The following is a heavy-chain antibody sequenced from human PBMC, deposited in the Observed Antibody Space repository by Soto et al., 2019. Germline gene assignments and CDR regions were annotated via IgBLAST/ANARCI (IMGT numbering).Heavy chain of an antibody. CDR3: ARGSLLARSGGSPNDY. D-gene: IGHD2-15*01. CDR1: GGSFRRYA. CDR2: IIPILGAA. V-gene: IGHV1-69*01. Sequence: QVQLVQSGAEVQKPGSSVKVSCKTFGGSFRRYAITWVRQAPGQGLEWMGGIIPILGAANYAQKFQGRVTISADESPNTAYMEMHSLTSDDTAVYYCARGSLLARSGGSPNDYWGQGTLVTVSS. J-gene: IGHJ4*02.